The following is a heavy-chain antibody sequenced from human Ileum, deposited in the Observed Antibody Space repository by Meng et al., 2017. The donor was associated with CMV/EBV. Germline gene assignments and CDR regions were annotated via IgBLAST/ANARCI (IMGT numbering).Heavy chain of an antibody. CDR3: ANRRGSGWYETYFDS. J-gene: IGHJ4*02. D-gene: IGHD6-19*01. CDR2: IYWDDTK. CDR1: GFSLSTNGVG. V-gene: IGHV2-5*02. Sequence: QNPLKESGPPLLKPTQTLTLTCTFSGFSLSTNGVGVGWIRQPPGKALEWLALIYWDDTKRYSPSLKSRLTISKDTSKNQVVLTMTNTDTVDTATYYCANRRGSGWYETYFDSWGQGTLVTVSS.